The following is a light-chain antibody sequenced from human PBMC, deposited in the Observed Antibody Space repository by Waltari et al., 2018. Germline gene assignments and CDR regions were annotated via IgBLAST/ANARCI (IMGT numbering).Light chain of an antibody. Sequence: QSLFYSSNSKNYLAWYQQKPGRSPKLLIYWASTRESGVPDRFSGSGSGTDFTLTISTLQAEDVAVYYCHQYYSLFTFGPGTKVDIK. CDR1: QSLFYSSNSKNY. CDR3: HQYYSLFT. V-gene: IGKV4-1*01. J-gene: IGKJ3*01. CDR2: WAS.